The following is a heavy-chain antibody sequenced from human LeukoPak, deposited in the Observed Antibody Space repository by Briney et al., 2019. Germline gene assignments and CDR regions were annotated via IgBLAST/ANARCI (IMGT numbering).Heavy chain of an antibody. CDR3: ARGGIAAAGHWFDP. CDR2: IYYSGST. CDR1: GGSLSSGGYY. V-gene: IGHV4-31*03. D-gene: IGHD6-13*01. Sequence: SQTLSLTCTVSGGSLSSGGYYWSWIRQHPGKGLEWIGYIYYSGSTYYNPSLKSRVTISVDTSKNQFSLKLSSVTAADTAVYYCARGGIAAAGHWFDPWGQGTLVTVSS. J-gene: IGHJ5*02.